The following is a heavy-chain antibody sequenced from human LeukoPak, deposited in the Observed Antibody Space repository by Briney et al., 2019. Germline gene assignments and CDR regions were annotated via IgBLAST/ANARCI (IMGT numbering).Heavy chain of an antibody. J-gene: IGHJ6*03. Sequence: SETLSLTCTISGGSISSSSYYWGWVRQPPGKGLDWIGSIYYSGSTYYNPSLKSRVTISVDTSKNQFSLKLSSVTAADTAVYYCARHLRVRGVMIYYYYMDVWGKGTTVTISS. CDR1: GGSISSSSYY. V-gene: IGHV4-39*01. CDR2: IYYSGST. CDR3: ARHLRVRGVMIYYYYMDV. D-gene: IGHD3-10*01.